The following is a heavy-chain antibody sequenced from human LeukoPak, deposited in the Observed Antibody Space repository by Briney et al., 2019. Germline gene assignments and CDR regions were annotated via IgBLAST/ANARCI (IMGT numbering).Heavy chain of an antibody. CDR3: ARDSITTDAFDI. V-gene: IGHV4-59*01. CDR1: GGSISSYY. CDR2: IYYSGST. J-gene: IGHJ3*02. D-gene: IGHD1-14*01. Sequence: SETLSLTCTVSGGSISSYYWSWIRQPPGKGLEWIGYIYYSGSTNYNPSLKSRVTISVDTSKNQFSLKLSSVTAADTAVYYCARDSITTDAFDIWGQGTMVTVSS.